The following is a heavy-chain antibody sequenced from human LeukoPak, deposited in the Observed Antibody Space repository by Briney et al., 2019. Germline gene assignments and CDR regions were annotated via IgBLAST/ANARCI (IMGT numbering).Heavy chain of an antibody. CDR3: ARDPGGFGELLLHPDY. CDR2: ISSSSSYI. V-gene: IGHV3-21*01. D-gene: IGHD3-10*01. CDR1: GFTFSSYS. J-gene: IGHJ4*02. Sequence: GGSLRLSCAASGFTFSSYSMNWVRQAPGKGLEWVSSISSSSSYIYYADSVKGRFTISRDNAKNSLYLQMNSLRAEDTAVYYCARDPGGFGELLLHPDYWGQGTLVTVSS.